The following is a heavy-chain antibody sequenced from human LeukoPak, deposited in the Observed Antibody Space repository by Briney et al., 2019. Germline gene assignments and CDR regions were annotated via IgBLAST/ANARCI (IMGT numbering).Heavy chain of an antibody. CDR2: IYHSGST. J-gene: IGHJ3*02. CDR3: AGSSMVRGGDDAFDI. Sequence: PSETLSLTCTVSGGSISSYSWSWIRQPPGKGLEWIGYIYHSGSTYYNPSLKSRVTISVDRSKNQFSLKLSSVTAADTAVYYCAGSSMVRGGDDAFDIWGQGTMVTVSS. D-gene: IGHD3-10*01. CDR1: GGSISSYS. V-gene: IGHV4-30-2*01.